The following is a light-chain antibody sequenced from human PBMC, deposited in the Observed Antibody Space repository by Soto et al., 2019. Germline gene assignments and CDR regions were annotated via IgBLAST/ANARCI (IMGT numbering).Light chain of an antibody. CDR3: QQYGSSPLT. Sequence: ELVLTQSPGTLSLSPGERATLSCRASQTVNNNYLAWYQQIPGQAPRLLISGASGRATGTPDRFSGSASETDFTLTISRLEPEDFPVYYCQQYGSSPLTFGGGTKVEIK. CDR1: QTVNNNY. J-gene: IGKJ4*01. V-gene: IGKV3-20*01. CDR2: GAS.